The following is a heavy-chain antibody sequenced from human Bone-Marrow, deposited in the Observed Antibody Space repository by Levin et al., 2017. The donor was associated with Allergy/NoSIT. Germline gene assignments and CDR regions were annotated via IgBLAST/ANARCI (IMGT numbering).Heavy chain of an antibody. J-gene: IGHJ4*02. CDR3: ARDSRLRSNPPNFDY. V-gene: IGHV4-31*03. D-gene: IGHD3-3*01. CDR1: GVSISSGGYY. Sequence: RPSETLSLTCTVSGVSISSGGYYWSWIRQHPGKGLEWIGYIYYIGSTYYNPSLKSRVTISVDTSKNQFSLKLSSVTAADTAVYYCARDSRLRSNPPNFDYWGQGTLVTVSS. CDR2: IYYIGST.